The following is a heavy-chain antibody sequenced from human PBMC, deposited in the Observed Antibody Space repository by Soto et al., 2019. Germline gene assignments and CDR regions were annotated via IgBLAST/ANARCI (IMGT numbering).Heavy chain of an antibody. D-gene: IGHD6-13*01. V-gene: IGHV1-69*13. J-gene: IGHJ4*02. CDR1: GGTFSSYA. Sequence: ASVKVSCKASGGTFSSYAISWVRQAPGQGLEWMGGIIPIFGTANYAQKFQGRVTITADESTSTAYMELSSLRSEDTAVYYCATHYHKAVAAAGTFGAYWGQGTRVTVSS. CDR2: IIPIFGTA. CDR3: ATHYHKAVAAAGTFGAY.